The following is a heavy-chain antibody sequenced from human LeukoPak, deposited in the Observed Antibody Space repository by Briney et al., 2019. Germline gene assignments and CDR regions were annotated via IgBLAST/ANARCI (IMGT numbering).Heavy chain of an antibody. CDR3: ARDEGPPRYNWNYGGPDF. J-gene: IGHJ4*02. Sequence: ASVKLSCKTSGYTFTHYYMHWVRHAPGQGLEWMGIINPSGGSTSYAQKFQGRVTLTRDTSTSTVYMELSSLSSEDTAVYYCARDEGPPRYNWNYGGPDFWGQGTLVTVLS. CDR1: GYTFTHYY. CDR2: INPSGGST. V-gene: IGHV1-46*01. D-gene: IGHD1-7*01.